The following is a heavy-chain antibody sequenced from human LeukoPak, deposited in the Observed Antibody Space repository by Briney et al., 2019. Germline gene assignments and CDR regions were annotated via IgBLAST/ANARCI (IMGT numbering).Heavy chain of an antibody. CDR2: FISDSSVI. CDR1: GFTFSSYS. V-gene: IGHV3-48*01. J-gene: IGHJ1*01. CDR3: ASVGRAGSHDQYLQH. Sequence: GGSLRLSCAASGFTFSSYSMNWVRQAPGKGLEWLSYFISDSSVIHYADSAKGRLTISRDNAKSSLYLQMNSLRAEDTAVYYCASVGRAGSHDQYLQHWGQGTLVTVSS. D-gene: IGHD2-15*01.